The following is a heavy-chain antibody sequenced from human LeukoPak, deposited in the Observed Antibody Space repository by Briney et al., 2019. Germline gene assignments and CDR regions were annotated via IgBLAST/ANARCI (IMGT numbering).Heavy chain of an antibody. CDR1: GFTFSSYG. CDR3: ARRVDTAMGVDY. V-gene: IGHV3-30*02. Sequence: GGSLRLSCAASGFTFSSYGMHWVRQAPGKGLEWVAFIRYDGSTKHYADSVKGRFTISRDNSKNTLYLQMNSLRAEDTAVYYCARRVDTAMGVDYWGQGTLVTVSS. J-gene: IGHJ4*02. D-gene: IGHD5-18*01. CDR2: IRYDGSTK.